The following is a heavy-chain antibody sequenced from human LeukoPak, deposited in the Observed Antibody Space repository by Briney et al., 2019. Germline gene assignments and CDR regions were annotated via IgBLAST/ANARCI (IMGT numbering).Heavy chain of an antibody. D-gene: IGHD6-19*01. CDR2: ISWDGGST. V-gene: IGHV3-43D*03. J-gene: IGHJ6*02. Sequence: PGGSLRLSCAASGFTFDDYAMHWVRQAPGKGLEWVSLISWDGGSTYYADSVKGRFTISRDNSKNSLYLQMNSLRAEDTALYYCAKDIAVAGTSYGMDVWGQGTTVTVSS. CDR1: GFTFDDYA. CDR3: AKDIAVAGTSYGMDV.